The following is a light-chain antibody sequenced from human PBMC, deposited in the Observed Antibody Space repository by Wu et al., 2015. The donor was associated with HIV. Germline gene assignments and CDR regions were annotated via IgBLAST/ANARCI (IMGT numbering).Light chain of an antibody. J-gene: IGKJ4*01. CDR3: QQCNTYPLT. Sequence: DIQMTQSPSTLSASVGDRITITCRASQSISSWLAWYQQKPGKAPKLLIYKASTLESGVPSRFSGSGSGTEFSLSISSLQPDDFATYYCQQCNTYPLTFGGGTKVEXK. V-gene: IGKV1-5*03. CDR1: QSISSW. CDR2: KAS.